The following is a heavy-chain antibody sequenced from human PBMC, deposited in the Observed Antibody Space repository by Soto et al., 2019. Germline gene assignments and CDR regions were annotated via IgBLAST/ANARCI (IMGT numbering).Heavy chain of an antibody. CDR1: NGSVSSGTYS. CDR3: ATGHYYYGMDV. CDR2: IYYSGTT. V-gene: IGHV4-30-2*01. Sequence: SETLSLTCNVSNGSVSSGTYSWRWVRQPPGKGLECIGYIYYSGTTNYTPSLKSRLTMSMDRANDHFSLNLTSVTAEDPEVYFCATGHYYYGMDVWGQGITVTVSS. J-gene: IGHJ6*02.